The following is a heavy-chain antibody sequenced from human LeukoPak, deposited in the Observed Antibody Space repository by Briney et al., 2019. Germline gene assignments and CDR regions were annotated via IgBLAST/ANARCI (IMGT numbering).Heavy chain of an antibody. CDR2: IYYSGST. D-gene: IGHD2-15*01. CDR3: VRTGFCSGGSCYFRAFDY. CDR1: GGSVSSVSYY. Sequence: SETLSLTCTVSGGSVSSVSYYWTWIRQPPGQGLEWIGYIYYSGSTNYNPSLKSRVTMSVDTSRNQFSLKLSSVTAADTAVYYCVRTGFCSGGSCYFRAFDYWGQGTLVTVSS. V-gene: IGHV4-61*01. J-gene: IGHJ4*02.